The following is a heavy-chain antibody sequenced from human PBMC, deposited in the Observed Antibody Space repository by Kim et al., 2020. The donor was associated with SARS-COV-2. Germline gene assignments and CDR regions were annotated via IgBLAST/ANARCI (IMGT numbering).Heavy chain of an antibody. CDR3: ARGFFGLGYNWFDP. Sequence: SPSSQGHVTISADKSINTAYLQWSSLKASDTAMYYCARGFFGLGYNWFDPWGQGTLVTVSS. J-gene: IGHJ5*02. V-gene: IGHV5-51*01. D-gene: IGHD3-10*01.